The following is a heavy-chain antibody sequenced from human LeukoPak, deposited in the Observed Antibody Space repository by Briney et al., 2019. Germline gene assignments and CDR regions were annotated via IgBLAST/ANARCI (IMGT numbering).Heavy chain of an antibody. CDR2: ISYDGSNK. D-gene: IGHD6-13*01. J-gene: IGHJ3*02. CDR3: AKTIAAAGLDFTGDAFDI. Sequence: GGSLRLSCAASGFTFSSSAMSWVRQAPGKGLEWVAVISYDGSNKYYADSVKGRFTISRDNSKNTLYLQMNSLRAEDTAVYYCAKTIAAAGLDFTGDAFDIWGQGTMVTVSS. V-gene: IGHV3-30*18. CDR1: GFTFSSSA.